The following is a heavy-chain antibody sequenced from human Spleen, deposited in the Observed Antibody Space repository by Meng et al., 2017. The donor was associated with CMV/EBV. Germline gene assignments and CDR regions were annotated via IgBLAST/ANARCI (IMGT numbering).Heavy chain of an antibody. Sequence: WGWVRQAPGEGLEWIGEINHSGRTNYNPSLKSRVTISVDTSKNQFSLKLSSVTAADTAVYYCARGREIVVVPAATGLRTYYYYGMDVWGQGSTVTVSS. V-gene: IGHV4-34*01. CDR2: INHSGRT. D-gene: IGHD2-2*01. J-gene: IGHJ6*02. CDR3: ARGREIVVVPAATGLRTYYYYGMDV.